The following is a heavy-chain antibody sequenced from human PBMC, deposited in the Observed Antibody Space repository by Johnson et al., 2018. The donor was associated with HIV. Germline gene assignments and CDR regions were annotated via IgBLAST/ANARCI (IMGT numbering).Heavy chain of an antibody. CDR3: ARSVNAGRPFDI. Sequence: QVQPVESGGGLIQPGGSLRLSCAASGFTVSSNYMNWIRQAPGKGLEWVSYISGSAGAIWYADSVKGRFTVSRDNAKNSFYLQMNSLRAEDTAVYYCARSVNAGRPFDIWGQGTLVTVSS. D-gene: IGHD2-8*01. CDR1: GFTVSSNY. V-gene: IGHV3-11*04. CDR2: ISGSAGAI. J-gene: IGHJ3*02.